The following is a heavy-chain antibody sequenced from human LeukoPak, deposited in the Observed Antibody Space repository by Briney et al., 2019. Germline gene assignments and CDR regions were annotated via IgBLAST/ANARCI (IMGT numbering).Heavy chain of an antibody. V-gene: IGHV4-34*01. Sequence: SETLSLTCAVYGGSFSGYYWSRIRQPPGKGLEWIGEINHSGSTNYNPSLKSRVTISVDTSKNQFSLKLSSVTAADTAVYYCARGLRRSSTLYYYYYMDVWGKGTTVTVSS. CDR1: GGSFSGYY. CDR2: INHSGST. J-gene: IGHJ6*03. CDR3: ARGLRRSSTLYYYYYMDV. D-gene: IGHD2-2*01.